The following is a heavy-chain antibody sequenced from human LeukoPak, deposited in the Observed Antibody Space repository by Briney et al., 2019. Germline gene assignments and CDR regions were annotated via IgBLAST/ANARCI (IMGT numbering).Heavy chain of an antibody. CDR1: GYSISSGYY. Sequence: SETLSLTCAVSGYSISSGYYWGWIRQPPGKGLEWIGSIYHSGSTYYNPSLKSRVTISVDTSKNQFSLKLSSVTAADTAVYYCARVVVCSSTSCYGEGGPNWSDPWGQGTLVTVSS. CDR3: ARVVVCSSTSCYGEGGPNWSDP. D-gene: IGHD2-2*01. CDR2: IYHSGST. J-gene: IGHJ5*02. V-gene: IGHV4-38-2*01.